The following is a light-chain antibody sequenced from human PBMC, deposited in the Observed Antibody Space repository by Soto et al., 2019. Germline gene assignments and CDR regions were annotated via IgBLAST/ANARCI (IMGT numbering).Light chain of an antibody. J-gene: IGKJ4*01. CDR1: QSVSSY. V-gene: IGKV3-11*01. CDR2: DAS. CDR3: QQRSNWA. Sequence: EIVLTQSPATLSLSPGERATLSCRASQSVSSYLAWYQQKPGQAPGLLIYDASNRATGIPARFSGSGSGTDFPLTISSLEPEDFAVYYCQQRSNWAFGGGTKVEIK.